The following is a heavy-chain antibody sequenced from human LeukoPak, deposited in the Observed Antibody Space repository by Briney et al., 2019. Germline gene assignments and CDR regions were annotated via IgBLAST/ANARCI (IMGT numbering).Heavy chain of an antibody. D-gene: IGHD5-18*01. Sequence: PSETLSLTCTVSGGSISNYYWSWIRQPPGKGLEWIGYIYYSGSTNYNPSLKSRVTISVDTSKNQFSLKLSSVTAADTAVYYCARAGYSYGFDYWGQGTLVTVSS. CDR1: GGSISNYY. J-gene: IGHJ4*02. V-gene: IGHV4-59*01. CDR3: ARAGYSYGFDY. CDR2: IYYSGST.